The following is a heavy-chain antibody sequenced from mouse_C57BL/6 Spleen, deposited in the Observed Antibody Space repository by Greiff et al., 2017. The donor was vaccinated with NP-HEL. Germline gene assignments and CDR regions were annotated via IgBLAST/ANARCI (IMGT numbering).Heavy chain of an antibody. CDR2: IYPRDGST. D-gene: IGHD2-2*01. V-gene: IGHV1-78*01. CDR1: GYTFTDHT. J-gene: IGHJ3*01. CDR3: AREPLGYDGAWFAY. Sequence: VQLQQSDAELVKPGASVKISCKVSGYTFTDHTIHWMKQRPEQGLEWIGYIYPRDGSTKYNEKFKGTATLTADKSSSTAYMHPNSLTSEDSAVYCCAREPLGYDGAWFAYWGQGTLVTVSA.